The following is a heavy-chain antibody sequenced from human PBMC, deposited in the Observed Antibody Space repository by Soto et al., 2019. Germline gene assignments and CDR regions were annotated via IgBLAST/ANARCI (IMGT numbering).Heavy chain of an antibody. CDR3: ARTAAAGKYYYAMGV. D-gene: IGHD6-13*01. V-gene: IGHV5-51*01. CDR1: GYSFTSYW. J-gene: IGHJ6*02. CDR2: IYPGDSDT. Sequence: LGESLKISCKGSGYSFTSYWIGWVRQMPGKGLEWMGIIYPGDSDTRYSPSFQGQVTISADKSIGTAYLQWSSLKASDTAMYYCARTAAAGKYYYAMGVWGQGTTVTVSS.